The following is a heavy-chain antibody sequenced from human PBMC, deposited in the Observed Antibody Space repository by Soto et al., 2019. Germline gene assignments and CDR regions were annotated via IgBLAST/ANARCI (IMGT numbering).Heavy chain of an antibody. CDR1: GFTFSSYS. Sequence: GGSLRLSCAASGFTFSSYSMNWVRQAPGKGLEWVSYISSSSSTIYYADSVKGRFTISRDNVKNSLYLQMNSLRDEDTAVYYCARDTLAYCGGDCYSYYFDYWGQGTLVTVSS. J-gene: IGHJ4*02. D-gene: IGHD2-21*02. V-gene: IGHV3-48*02. CDR2: ISSSSSTI. CDR3: ARDTLAYCGGDCYSYYFDY.